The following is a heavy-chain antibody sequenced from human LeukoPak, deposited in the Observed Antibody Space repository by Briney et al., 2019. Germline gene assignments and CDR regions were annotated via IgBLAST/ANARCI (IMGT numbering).Heavy chain of an antibody. CDR2: INHSGST. V-gene: IGHV4-34*01. D-gene: IGHD1-26*01. CDR3: ARRRRGIVGATPVDY. J-gene: IGHJ4*02. Sequence: SETLSLTCAVYGGSFSGYYWSWIRQPPGKGLEWIGEINHSGSTNYNPSLKSRVTISVDTSKNQFSLKLSSVTAADTAVYYCARRRRGIVGATPVDYWGQGTLVTVS. CDR1: GGSFSGYY.